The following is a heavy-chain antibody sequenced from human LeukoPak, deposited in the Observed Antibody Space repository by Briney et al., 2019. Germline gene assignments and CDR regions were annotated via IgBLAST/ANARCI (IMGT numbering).Heavy chain of an antibody. CDR1: GGTFSSYA. D-gene: IGHD2-2*01. CDR3: ARADGEYQLLYFFDY. V-gene: IGHV1-69*01. CDR2: IIPIFGTA. Sequence: SVKVSCKASGGTFSSYAISWVRQAPGQGLEWMGGIIPIFGTANYAQKFQGRVTITADESTSTAYMELSSLRSEDTAVYYCARADGEYQLLYFFDYWGQGTLVTVSS. J-gene: IGHJ4*02.